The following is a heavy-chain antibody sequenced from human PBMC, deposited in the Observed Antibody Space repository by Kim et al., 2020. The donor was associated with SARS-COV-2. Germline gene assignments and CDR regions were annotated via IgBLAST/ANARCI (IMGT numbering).Heavy chain of an antibody. Sequence: SVKVSCKASGGTFSSYAISWVRQAPGQGLEWMGGIIPIFGTANYAQKFQGRVTITADESTSTAYMELSSLRSEDTAVYYCASIHEPLWDRAYYGMDVWGQGTTITVSS. CDR1: GGTFSSYA. CDR2: IIPIFGTA. D-gene: IGHD1-26*01. J-gene: IGHJ6*02. CDR3: ASIHEPLWDRAYYGMDV. V-gene: IGHV1-69*13.